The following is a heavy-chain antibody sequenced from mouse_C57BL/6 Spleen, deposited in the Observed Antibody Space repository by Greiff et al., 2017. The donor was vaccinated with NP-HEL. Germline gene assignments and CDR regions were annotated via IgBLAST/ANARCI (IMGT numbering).Heavy chain of an antibody. CDR1: GYSITSGYY. CDR2: ISYDGSN. Sequence: EVQLQESGPGLVKPSQSLSLTCSVTGYSITSGYYWNWIRQFPGNKLEWMGYISYDGSNNYNPSLKNRISITRDTSKNQFFLKLNSVTTEDTATYYCARAYDGYIYAMDYWGQGTSVTVSS. D-gene: IGHD2-3*01. V-gene: IGHV3-6*01. CDR3: ARAYDGYIYAMDY. J-gene: IGHJ4*01.